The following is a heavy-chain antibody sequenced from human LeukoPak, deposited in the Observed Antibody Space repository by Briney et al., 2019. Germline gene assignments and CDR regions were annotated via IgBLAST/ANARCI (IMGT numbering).Heavy chain of an antibody. Sequence: GGSLRLSCAASVFTFSYYAMHWVRQAPGKGLEWVAFISSDGSDKYYADSMKGRFTISRDNSKNTLYLQMTSLRGEDTAMYYCAREGTARDAFDIWGQGTMVTVSS. CDR1: VFTFSYYA. CDR2: ISSDGSDK. J-gene: IGHJ3*02. V-gene: IGHV3-30-3*01. D-gene: IGHD2-21*02. CDR3: AREGTARDAFDI.